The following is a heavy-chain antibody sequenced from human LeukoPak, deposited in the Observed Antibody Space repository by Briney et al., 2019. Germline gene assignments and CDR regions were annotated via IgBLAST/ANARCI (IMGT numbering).Heavy chain of an antibody. J-gene: IGHJ4*02. CDR3: ARDSAGQQPSLFDY. CDR1: GGSISSSNW. CDR2: IYHSGST. V-gene: IGHV4-4*02. D-gene: IGHD6-13*01. Sequence: SETLSLTCAVSGGSISSSNWWSWVRQPPGKGLEWIGEIYHSGSTYYNPSLKSRVTISVDTSKNQFSLKLSSVTAADTAVYYCARDSAGQQPSLFDYWGQGTLVTVSS.